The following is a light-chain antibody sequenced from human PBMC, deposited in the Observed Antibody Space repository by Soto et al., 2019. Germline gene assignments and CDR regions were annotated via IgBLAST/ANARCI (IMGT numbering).Light chain of an antibody. Sequence: QSVLTQPPSVSGAPGQRVTISCTGSSSNIGAGYDVHWYQQLPTTAPKLLIYANNIRPSGVPDRFSGSKSGPSASLAITGLQAEDEADYYCQSYDNSLSASGVFGGGTKVTVL. CDR2: ANN. J-gene: IGLJ3*02. CDR3: QSYDNSLSASGV. V-gene: IGLV1-40*01. CDR1: SSNIGAGYD.